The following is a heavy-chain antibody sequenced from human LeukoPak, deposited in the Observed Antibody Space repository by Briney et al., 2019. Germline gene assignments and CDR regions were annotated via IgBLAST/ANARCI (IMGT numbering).Heavy chain of an antibody. CDR3: ARGGGDYNPFDY. CDR2: IYSGGST. Sequence: GGSLRLPCAVSGFTVSSNYMSWVRQAPGKGPEWVSVIYSGGSTYYADSVKGRFTNSRDNSKNTLYLQMNSLRAEDTAVYYCARGGGDYNPFDYWGQGTLVTVSS. V-gene: IGHV3-53*01. D-gene: IGHD1-14*01. CDR1: GFTVSSNY. J-gene: IGHJ4*02.